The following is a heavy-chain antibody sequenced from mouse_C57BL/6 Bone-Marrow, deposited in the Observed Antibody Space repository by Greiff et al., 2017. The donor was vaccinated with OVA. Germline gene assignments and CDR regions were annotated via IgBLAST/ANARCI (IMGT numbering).Heavy chain of an antibody. CDR3: ARSYYYYFDY. V-gene: IGHV1-81*01. J-gene: IGHJ2*01. CDR1: GYTFTSYG. D-gene: IGHD2-12*01. Sequence: QVQLQQSGAELARPGASVKLSCKASGYTFTSYGISWVKQRTGQGLEWIGAIYPRSGNTYYNEKFKGKATLTADKSSSTAYMELRSLTSENSAVYFCARSYYYYFDYWGQGTTLTVSS. CDR2: IYPRSGNT.